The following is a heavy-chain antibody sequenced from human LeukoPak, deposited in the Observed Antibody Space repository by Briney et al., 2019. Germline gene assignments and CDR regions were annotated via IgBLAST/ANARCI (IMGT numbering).Heavy chain of an antibody. Sequence: PGGSLRLSCAASGFTFSSYAMSWVRQAPGKGLEWVSALTLSGTNTHYADSVKGLFTISRDVSKNTLYLQMNTLRAEDTAVYYRAKDSPLRTSYHGYFDYWGQGTLVTVSS. D-gene: IGHD3-16*01. V-gene: IGHV3-23*01. J-gene: IGHJ4*02. CDR3: AKDSPLRTSYHGYFDY. CDR2: LTLSGTNT. CDR1: GFTFSSYA.